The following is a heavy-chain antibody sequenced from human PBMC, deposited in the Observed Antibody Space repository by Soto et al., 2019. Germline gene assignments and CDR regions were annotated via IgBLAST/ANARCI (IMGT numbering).Heavy chain of an antibody. CDR3: SARYCSGGSCYTY. Sequence: EVQLVESGGGLVQPGGSLRLSCAASGFTFSYYWMNWVRQAPGKGLEWVGNIKQDGGETYYVDSVKGRFTISRDNAKNSLYLKMNSLRAEDTAVYYCSARYCSGGSCYTYWGQGTLVTVSS. CDR2: IKQDGGET. V-gene: IGHV3-7*01. CDR1: GFTFSYYW. D-gene: IGHD2-15*01. J-gene: IGHJ4*02.